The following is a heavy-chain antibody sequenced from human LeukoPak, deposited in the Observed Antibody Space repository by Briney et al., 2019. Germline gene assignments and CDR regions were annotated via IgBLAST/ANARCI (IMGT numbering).Heavy chain of an antibody. J-gene: IGHJ4*02. CDR1: GFTFSTYA. Sequence: GGSLRLSCAASGFTFSTYAMSWVRQGPGRGLEWVSSIMISGVVTFYAGSVRGPFTISRDNSKNTLFLQMNSLRADDTAVYYCAKDRPNYYESNGHYYRRDGDCWGQGTLVTVSS. V-gene: IGHV3-23*01. D-gene: IGHD3-22*01. CDR2: IMISGVVT. CDR3: AKDRPNYYESNGHYYRRDGDC.